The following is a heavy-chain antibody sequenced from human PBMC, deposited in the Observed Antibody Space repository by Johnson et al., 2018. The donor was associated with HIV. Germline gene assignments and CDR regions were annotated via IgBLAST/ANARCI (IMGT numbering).Heavy chain of an antibody. Sequence: VQLVESGGGLVKPGGSLRLSCAASGFTFSNAWMSWVRQAPGQGLEWVGRIKSKTDGGTTDYAAPVKGRFTISRDNSKNTLYLQMNSLRAEDTAVYYCAKDITPYSGAFDIWGQGTMVTVSS. V-gene: IGHV3-15*01. CDR2: IKSKTDGGTT. CDR3: AKDITPYSGAFDI. D-gene: IGHD3-10*01. J-gene: IGHJ3*02. CDR1: GFTFSNAW.